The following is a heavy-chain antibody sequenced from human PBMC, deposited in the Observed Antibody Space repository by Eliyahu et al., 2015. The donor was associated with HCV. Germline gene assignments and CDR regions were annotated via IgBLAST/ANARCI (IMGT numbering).Heavy chain of an antibody. V-gene: IGHV3-11*01. Sequence: QVQLVESGGGFVKPGGSLRLSCAASXFSFSDFYMAWIRQAPGKGLELISYISGSGTTIHYGDSVKGRFTISRDNAKNSLFLQMNTLRAEDTAVYYCARAPRGSSLDVWGKGTTVIVSS. J-gene: IGHJ6*04. CDR3: ARAPRGSSLDV. D-gene: IGHD3-10*01. CDR2: ISGSGTTI. CDR1: XFSFSDFY.